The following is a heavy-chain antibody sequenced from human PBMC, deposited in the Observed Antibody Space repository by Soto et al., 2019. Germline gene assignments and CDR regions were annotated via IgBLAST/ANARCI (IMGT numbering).Heavy chain of an antibody. CDR3: ARVAIAAAGTSGYYYYGMDV. J-gene: IGHJ6*02. CDR2: IIPIFGTA. V-gene: IGHV1-69*01. D-gene: IGHD6-13*01. CDR1: GGTFSSYA. Sequence: QVQLVQSGAEVKKPGSSVKVSCKASGGTFSSYAISWVRQAPGQGLEWMGGIIPIFGTANYAQKFQGRVTITGDESTSTTYMELSSLRSEDTAVYYCARVAIAAAGTSGYYYYGMDVWGQGTTVTVSS.